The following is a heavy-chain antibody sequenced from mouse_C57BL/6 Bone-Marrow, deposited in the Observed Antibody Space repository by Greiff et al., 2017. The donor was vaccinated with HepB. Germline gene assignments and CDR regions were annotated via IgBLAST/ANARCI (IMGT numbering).Heavy chain of an antibody. V-gene: IGHV1-82*01. CDR2: IYPGDGDT. CDR1: GYAFSSSW. D-gene: IGHD2-4*01. Sequence: QVQLQQSGPELVKPGASVKISCKASGYAFSSSWMNWVKQRPGKGLEWIGRIYPGDGDTNYNGKFKGKATLTADKSSSTAYMQLSSLTSEDSAVYFCARSLYYDYDGGQNYAMDYWGQGTSFTVSS. CDR3: ARSLYYDYDGGQNYAMDY. J-gene: IGHJ4*01.